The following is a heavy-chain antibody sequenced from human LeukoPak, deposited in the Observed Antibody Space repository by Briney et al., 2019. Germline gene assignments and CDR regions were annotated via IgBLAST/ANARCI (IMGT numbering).Heavy chain of an antibody. V-gene: IGHV3-30*02. J-gene: IGHJ3*02. CDR3: AKDIDSSDWYEGAFDI. D-gene: IGHD6-19*01. CDR2: IRYDGSNK. CDR1: GFTFSSYG. Sequence: GGSLRLSCAASGFTFSSYGMHWVRQAPGKGLEWVAFIRYDGSNKYYADSVKGRFTISRDNAKNSLYLQMNSLRAEDTALYYCAKDIDSSDWYEGAFDIWGQGTMVTVSS.